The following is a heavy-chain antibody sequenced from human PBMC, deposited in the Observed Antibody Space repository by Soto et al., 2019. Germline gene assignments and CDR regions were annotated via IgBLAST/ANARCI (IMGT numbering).Heavy chain of an antibody. D-gene: IGHD1-7*01. CDR2: VWFDGSIQ. CDR3: ARVDFGGNSYYFDY. V-gene: IGHV3-33*01. Sequence: PGGSLRLSCVASGFTFSDYGIHWVRQAPDKGLEWVAVVWFDGSIQYYGDSVKGRFTISRDNSNNTVDLQMNNLRAEDTAVYYCARVDFGGNSYYFDYWGQGTPVTAPQ. J-gene: IGHJ4*02. CDR1: GFTFSDYG.